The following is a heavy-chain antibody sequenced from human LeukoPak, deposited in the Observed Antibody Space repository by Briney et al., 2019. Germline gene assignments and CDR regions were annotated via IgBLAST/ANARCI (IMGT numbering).Heavy chain of an antibody. CDR3: ARDLFADYGGNNFDY. J-gene: IGHJ4*02. CDR2: INPNSGGT. V-gene: IGHV1-2*02. Sequence: ASVKVSCKASGYTFTGYYMHWVRQAPGQGLEWMGWINPNSGGTNYAQKLQGRVTMTTDTSTSTAYMELRSLRSDDTAVYYCARDLFADYGGNNFDYWGQGTLVTVSS. D-gene: IGHD4-23*01. CDR1: GYTFTGYY.